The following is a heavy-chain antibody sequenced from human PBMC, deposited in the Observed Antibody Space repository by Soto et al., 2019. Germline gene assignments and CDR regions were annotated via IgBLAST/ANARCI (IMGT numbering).Heavy chain of an antibody. Sequence: ASVKVSCKASGYTFTSYCISWVRRAPGQGLEWMGWISAYNGNTNYAQKLQGRVTMTNDTSTSTDYMELMSLRADDTAVYYCARDYVVAATLYWFDRWGQGTLVTVSS. J-gene: IGHJ5*02. CDR3: ARDYVVAATLYWFDR. D-gene: IGHD2-15*01. CDR1: GYTFTSYC. V-gene: IGHV1-18*01. CDR2: ISAYNGNT.